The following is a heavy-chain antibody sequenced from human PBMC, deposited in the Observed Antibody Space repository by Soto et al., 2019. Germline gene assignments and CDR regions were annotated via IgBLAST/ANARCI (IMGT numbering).Heavy chain of an antibody. J-gene: IGHJ3*02. CDR2: ISWYSDTI. CDR3: AKVNSRGYEYGLNAFDM. D-gene: IGHD5-12*01. V-gene: IGHV3-9*01. CDR1: GFTFDDFA. Sequence: PGGSLRLSCAASGFTFDDFAMHWVRQVPGKGLEWVSTISWYSDTIAYADSVRGRFTISRDNAKKSLYLQMNSLRLEDTALYYCAKVNSRGYEYGLNAFDMWGQGTMVTVSS.